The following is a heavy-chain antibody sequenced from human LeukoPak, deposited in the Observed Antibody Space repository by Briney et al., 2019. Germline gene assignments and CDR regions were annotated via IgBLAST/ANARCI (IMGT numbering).Heavy chain of an antibody. CDR3: ATVMVYGYYFDY. CDR2: SDPEDGET. J-gene: IGHJ4*02. D-gene: IGHD2-8*01. CDR1: GYTLTELS. Sequence: ASVKVSCKVSGYTLTELSMHWVRQAPGKGLEWMGGSDPEDGETIYAQKFQGRVTMTEDTSTDTAYMELSSLRSEDTAVYYCATVMVYGYYFDYWGQGTLVTVSS. V-gene: IGHV1-24*01.